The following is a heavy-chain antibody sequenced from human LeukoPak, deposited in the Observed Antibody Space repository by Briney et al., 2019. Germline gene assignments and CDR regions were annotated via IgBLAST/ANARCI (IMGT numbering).Heavy chain of an antibody. V-gene: IGHV4-34*01. D-gene: IGHD1-26*01. CDR1: DGSLNNYY. Sequence: SETLSLTCAVYDGSLNNYYWNWIRQPPGKGLEWIGEINHSGETYYNPSLKSRVTISVDTSKNQISLSVSPVTAADTAVYFCARGPGSGSYYAWFDSWGQGTLVTVSS. CDR3: ARGPGSGSYYAWFDS. J-gene: IGHJ5*01. CDR2: INHSGET.